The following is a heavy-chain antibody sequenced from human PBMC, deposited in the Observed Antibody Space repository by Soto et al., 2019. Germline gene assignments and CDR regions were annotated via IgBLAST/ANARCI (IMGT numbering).Heavy chain of an antibody. CDR3: AVSSPDIVVLPSSTYFTS. V-gene: IGHV3-9*02. D-gene: IGHD2-15*01. CDR1: GSSSDPFT. CDR2: LSWDRSTV. Sequence: PGGSLRLSCVASGSSSDPFTMHWVRELPGKGLEWVAGLSWDRSTVAYADSVQGRFTISRDHAENSVDLLMDSLRPDDTALYFCAVSSPDIVVLPSSTYFTSWGPGTQVTVSS. J-gene: IGHJ4*02.